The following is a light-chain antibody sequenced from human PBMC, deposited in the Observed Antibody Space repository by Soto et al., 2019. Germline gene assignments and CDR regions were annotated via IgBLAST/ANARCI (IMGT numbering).Light chain of an antibody. V-gene: IGLV1-44*01. CDR2: SNN. Sequence: QSVLTQPPSASGTPGQRLTISCSGSNSNIGSNTVNWYQQVPGTAPKLLIYSNNQRPSGVPDRLSGSKSGTSASLAISGLQSEDEADYYCAAWDDSLKGYVFGTGTKLTVL. CDR3: AAWDDSLKGYV. CDR1: NSNIGSNT. J-gene: IGLJ1*01.